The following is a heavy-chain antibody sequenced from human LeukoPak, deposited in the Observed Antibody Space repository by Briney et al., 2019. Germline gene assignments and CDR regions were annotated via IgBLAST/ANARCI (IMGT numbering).Heavy chain of an antibody. J-gene: IGHJ4*02. CDR3: ARGRTTGEY. Sequence: GGSLRLSCAASGFTFSRYWMSWVRQAPGKGVEWVANIKQDGSEKYYVDSVKGRFTISRDNAKNSLYLQMNSLGAEDTAVYYCARGRTTGEYWGQGTLVTVSS. CDR2: IKQDGSEK. CDR1: GFTFSRYW. V-gene: IGHV3-7*01. D-gene: IGHD4-11*01.